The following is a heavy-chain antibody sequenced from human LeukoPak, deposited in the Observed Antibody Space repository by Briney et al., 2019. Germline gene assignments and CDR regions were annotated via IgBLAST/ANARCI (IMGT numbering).Heavy chain of an antibody. D-gene: IGHD6-19*01. Sequence: GESLKISCKGSGYSFTSYWIGWVRQMPGKGLEWMGIIYPGDSDTRYSPSFQGQVTISADKSISTAYLQWSSLKASDTAMYYCARHPDSSGWYPDWFDPWGQGTLVNVSS. CDR1: GYSFTSYW. CDR3: ARHPDSSGWYPDWFDP. V-gene: IGHV5-51*01. J-gene: IGHJ5*02. CDR2: IYPGDSDT.